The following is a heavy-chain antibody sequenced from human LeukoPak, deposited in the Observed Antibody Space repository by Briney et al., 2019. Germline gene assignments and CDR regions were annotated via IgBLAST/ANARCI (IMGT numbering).Heavy chain of an antibody. V-gene: IGHV3-30-3*01. Sequence: SLRLSXAASGFTFSSYAMHWVRQAPGKGLEWVAVISYDGSNKYYADSVKGRFTISRDNSKNTLYLQMNSLRAEDTAVYYCARDPRYCSSTSCKLGYYFDYWGQGTLVTVSS. CDR3: ARDPRYCSSTSCKLGYYFDY. CDR2: ISYDGSNK. J-gene: IGHJ4*02. CDR1: GFTFSSYA. D-gene: IGHD2-2*01.